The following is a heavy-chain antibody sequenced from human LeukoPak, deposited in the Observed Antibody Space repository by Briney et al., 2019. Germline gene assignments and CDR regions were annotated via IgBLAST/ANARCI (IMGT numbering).Heavy chain of an antibody. CDR2: INHSGST. Sequence: PPETLSLTCAVYGGSFSGYYWSWIRQPPGKGLEWIGEINHSGSTNYNPSLKSRVTISVDTSKNQFSLKLSSVTAADTAVYYCARFQFYGSGSSFDYWGRGTLVTVSS. D-gene: IGHD3-10*01. V-gene: IGHV4-34*01. CDR3: ARFQFYGSGSSFDY. CDR1: GGSFSGYY. J-gene: IGHJ4*02.